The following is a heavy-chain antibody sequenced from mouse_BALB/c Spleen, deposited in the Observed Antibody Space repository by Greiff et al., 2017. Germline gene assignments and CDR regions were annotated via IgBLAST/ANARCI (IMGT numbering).Heavy chain of an antibody. CDR2: INPSSGYT. CDR3: ARAQPDYYGSSHAWFAY. CDR1: GYTFTSYT. V-gene: IGHV1-4*01. J-gene: IGHJ3*01. D-gene: IGHD1-1*01. Sequence: VQMQQSGAGLARPGASVKMSCKASGYTFTSYTMHWVKQRPGQGLEWIGYINPSSGYTNYNQKFKDKATLTADKSSSTAYMQLSSLTSEDSAVYYCARAQPDYYGSSHAWFAYWGQGTLVTVSA.